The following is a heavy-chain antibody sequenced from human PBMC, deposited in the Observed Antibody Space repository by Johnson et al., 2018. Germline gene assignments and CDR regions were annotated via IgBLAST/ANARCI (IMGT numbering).Heavy chain of an antibody. D-gene: IGHD7-27*01. CDR1: GFTFCDYA. CDR2: IRSKAYGGTT. CDR3: TRKASGAVLVDALDI. Sequence: EVQLVETGGGLVQPGRSLRLSCTASGFTFCDYAMSWFRQAPGKGLEWVGFIRSKAYGGTTEYAASVKGRFTISIDDSKSIAYLQMNGLKTEDTAVYHCTRKASGAVLVDALDICGQGTMVTVSS. V-gene: IGHV3-49*03. J-gene: IGHJ3*02.